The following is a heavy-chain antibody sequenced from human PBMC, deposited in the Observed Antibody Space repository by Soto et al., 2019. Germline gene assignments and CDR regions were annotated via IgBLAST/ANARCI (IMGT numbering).Heavy chain of an antibody. CDR1: GFTFISYA. CDR2: ISGSGGST. Sequence: SGGSLRLSCAASGFTFISYAMSWVRQAPGKGLEWVSAISGSGGSTYYADSVKGRFTISRDNSKNTLYLQMNSLRAEDTAVYYCAKDQDSRVSWFDPWGQGTLVTVSS. J-gene: IGHJ5*02. CDR3: AKDQDSRVSWFDP. V-gene: IGHV3-23*01. D-gene: IGHD6-13*01.